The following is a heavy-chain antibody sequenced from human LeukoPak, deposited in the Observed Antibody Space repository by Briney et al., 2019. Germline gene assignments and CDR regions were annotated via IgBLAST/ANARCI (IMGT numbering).Heavy chain of an antibody. CDR3: ARATVVTQSVDY. J-gene: IGHJ4*02. CDR1: GFTFSSYA. Sequence: GGSLRLSCAASGFTFSSYAMSWVRQAPGKGLEWVSAISGSGGSTYYADSVKGRFTISRVNSKNTLYLQMDSLRAEDTAVYYCARATVVTQSVDYWGQGTLVTVSS. D-gene: IGHD4-23*01. V-gene: IGHV3-23*01. CDR2: ISGSGGST.